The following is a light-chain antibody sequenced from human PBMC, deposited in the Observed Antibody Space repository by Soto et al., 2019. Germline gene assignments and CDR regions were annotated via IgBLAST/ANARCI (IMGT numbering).Light chain of an antibody. CDR3: QKYNGAPPET. V-gene: IGKV1-27*01. Sequence: DIQMTQSPSSLSATVGDRVTITCRASQDISNYLAWHQQKPWKVPKLLIYAASTLQPGVTSRFSGSGSGTDFTLTISSLQPEDVATYYCQKYNGAPPETFGPGTKVAIK. J-gene: IGKJ3*01. CDR1: QDISNY. CDR2: AAS.